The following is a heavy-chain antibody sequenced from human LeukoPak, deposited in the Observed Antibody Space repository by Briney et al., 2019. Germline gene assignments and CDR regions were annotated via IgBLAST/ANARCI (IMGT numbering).Heavy chain of an antibody. CDR3: AKERYIVVVPAAMVDY. CDR1: GFTFSSYA. D-gene: IGHD2-2*01. V-gene: IGHV3-23*01. J-gene: IGHJ4*02. CDR2: ISGSGGST. Sequence: PGGSLRLSCAASGFTFSSYAMSWVRPAPGKGLEWVSAISGSGGSTYYADSVKGRFTISRDNSKNTLYLQMNSLRAEDTAVYYCAKERYIVVVPAAMVDYWGQGTLVTVSS.